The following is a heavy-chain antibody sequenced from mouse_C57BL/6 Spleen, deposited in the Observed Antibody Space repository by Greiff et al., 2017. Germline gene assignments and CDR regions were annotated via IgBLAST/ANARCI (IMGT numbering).Heavy chain of an antibody. CDR3: ARQDDGNDY. CDR1: GFSFSSYG. Sequence: EVQVVESGGDLVKPGGSLKLSCAASGFSFSSYGMSWVRQTPDKRLEWVATISSGASYTSYPDSVKGRFTISRDNAKNTLYLQMSRLKSEDTTMYYYARQDDGNDYWGQGTTLTVSS. J-gene: IGHJ2*01. V-gene: IGHV5-6*01. CDR2: ISSGASYT. D-gene: IGHD2-1*01.